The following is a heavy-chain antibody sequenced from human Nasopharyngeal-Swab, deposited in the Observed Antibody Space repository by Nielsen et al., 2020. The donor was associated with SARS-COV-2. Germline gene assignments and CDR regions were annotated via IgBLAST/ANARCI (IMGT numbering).Heavy chain of an antibody. Sequence: GESLKISCAASGFTFSGSAMHWVRQASGKGLEWVGRIRSKANSYATAYAASVKGRFTISRDESKNTAYLQMNSLKTEDTAVYYCTRHGSSSWSDNYFDYWGQGTLVTVSS. CDR2: IRSKANSYAT. D-gene: IGHD6-13*01. J-gene: IGHJ4*02. V-gene: IGHV3-73*01. CDR1: GFTFSGSA. CDR3: TRHGSSSWSDNYFDY.